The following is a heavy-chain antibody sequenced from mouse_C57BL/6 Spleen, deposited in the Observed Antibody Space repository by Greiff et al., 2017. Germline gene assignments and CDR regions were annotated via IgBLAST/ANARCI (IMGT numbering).Heavy chain of an antibody. D-gene: IGHD1-3*01. Sequence: VKLVASGAELVKPGASVKISCKASGYAFSSYWMNWVKQRPGKGLEWIGQIYPGDGDTNYNGKFKGKATLTADKSSSTAYMQLSSLTSEDSAVYFCARTYKDYFDYWGQGTTLTVSS. CDR3: ARTYKDYFDY. J-gene: IGHJ2*01. CDR2: IYPGDGDT. V-gene: IGHV1-80*01. CDR1: GYAFSSYW.